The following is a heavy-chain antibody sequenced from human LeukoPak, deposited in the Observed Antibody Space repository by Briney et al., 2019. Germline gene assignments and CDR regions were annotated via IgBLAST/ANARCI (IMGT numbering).Heavy chain of an antibody. V-gene: IGHV4-31*03. Sequence: PSETLSLTCTVSGGSISGGDYYWNWIRQQPGKGLEWIGYISYSGNTKYNPSLKSRLTISLDTSKNQFSLRVNSVTAADTALYFCAKQIGLYGSMEPLALWGQGTMVTVSS. J-gene: IGHJ3*01. CDR2: ISYSGNT. CDR3: AKQIGLYGSMEPLAL. D-gene: IGHD4-17*01. CDR1: GGSISGGDYY.